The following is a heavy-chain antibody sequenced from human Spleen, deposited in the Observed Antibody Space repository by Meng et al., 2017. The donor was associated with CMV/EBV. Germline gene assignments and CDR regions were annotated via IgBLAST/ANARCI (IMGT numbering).Heavy chain of an antibody. CDR1: GGYFSGYY. V-gene: IGHV4-34*01. CDR2: INHSGST. CDR3: ARAYCGGDCYSRGGYYFDY. D-gene: IGHD2-21*02. J-gene: IGHJ4*02. Sequence: QVPLQRWGAGLLKPSETLSLTCAVYGGYFSGYYWSWIRQPPGKGLEWIGEINHSGSTNYNPSLKSRVTISVDTSKNQFSLKLSSVTAADTAVYYCARAYCGGDCYSRGGYYFDYWGQGTLVTVSS.